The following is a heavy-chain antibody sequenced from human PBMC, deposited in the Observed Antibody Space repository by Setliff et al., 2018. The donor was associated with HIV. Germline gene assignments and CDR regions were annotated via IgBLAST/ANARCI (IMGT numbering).Heavy chain of an antibody. V-gene: IGHV4-4*09. D-gene: IGHD3-22*01. CDR3: ARHPDSGFYYSPLLNNWYFDL. Sequence: SETLSLTCIVSSASISTYSWSWIRQSPGKGLECIGYISTSGSTNYNPSLKSRVTISLDTSKNQFSLKLTSVTAADTAVYYCARHPDSGFYYSPLLNNWYFDLWGPGTLVPSPQ. J-gene: IGHJ2*01. CDR2: ISTSGST. CDR1: SASISTYS.